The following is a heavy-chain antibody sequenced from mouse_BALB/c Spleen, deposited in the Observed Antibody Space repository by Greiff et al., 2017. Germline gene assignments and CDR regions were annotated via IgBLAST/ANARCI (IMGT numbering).Heavy chain of an antibody. J-gene: IGHJ4*01. V-gene: IGHV5-15*02. CDR3: ARDRDPFTTVVNAMDY. CDR2: ISNLAYSI. D-gene: IGHD1-1*01. Sequence: EVQGVESGGGLVQPGGSRKLSCAASGFTFSDYGMAWVRQAPGKGPEWVAFISNLAYSIYYADTVTGRFTISRENAKNTLYLEMSSLRSEDTAMYYCARDRDPFTTVVNAMDYWGQGTSVTVSS. CDR1: GFTFSDYG.